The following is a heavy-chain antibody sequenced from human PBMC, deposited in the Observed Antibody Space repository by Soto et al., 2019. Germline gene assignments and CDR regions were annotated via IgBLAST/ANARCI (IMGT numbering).Heavy chain of an antibody. CDR1: GYSVSSGSYY. CDR3: AREIKAVGTGFD. CDR2: IYYSGST. Sequence: PSETLSLSCTVSGYSVSSGSYYWSWIRQPPGKGLEWIGYIYYSGSTNYNPSLKSRVTISVDTSKNQFSLKLGSVTAADTAVYYCAREIKAVGTGFDWGQGTLVTVSS. D-gene: IGHD6-13*01. V-gene: IGHV4-61*01. J-gene: IGHJ4*02.